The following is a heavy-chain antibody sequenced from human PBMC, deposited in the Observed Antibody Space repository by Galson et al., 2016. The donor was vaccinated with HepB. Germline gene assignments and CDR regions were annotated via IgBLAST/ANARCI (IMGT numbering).Heavy chain of an antibody. J-gene: IGHJ6*02. CDR3: TRPFCTNGVCYWAYGMDV. V-gene: IGHV3-74*01. CDR2: INSDGSST. D-gene: IGHD2-8*01. CDR1: GFTFSIYW. Sequence: SLRLSCATSGFTFSIYWMHWVRQVPGKGLVWISRINSDGSSTSYADSVKGRFTISRDNAKNTLYLQMNSLRADDTAVYYCTRPFCTNGVCYWAYGMDVWGQGTTVAVSS.